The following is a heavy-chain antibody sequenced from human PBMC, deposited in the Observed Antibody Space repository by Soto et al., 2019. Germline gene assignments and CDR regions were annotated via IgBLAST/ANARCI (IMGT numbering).Heavy chain of an antibody. D-gene: IGHD3-22*01. CDR1: GFTFSHYW. V-gene: IGHV3-7*01. J-gene: IGHJ4*02. Sequence: EVQXXXSGGGLXXPXXXLXLSCAASGFTFSHYWMSWVRQAPGKGLEWVANIKEDGSVKYYMDSMKGRFTXXXXXAKXXXXXXXXXXXXXXXAXXYCXXIGXSXXXXDYWGQGXLVTVSS. CDR3: XXIGXSXXXXDY. CDR2: IKEDGSVK.